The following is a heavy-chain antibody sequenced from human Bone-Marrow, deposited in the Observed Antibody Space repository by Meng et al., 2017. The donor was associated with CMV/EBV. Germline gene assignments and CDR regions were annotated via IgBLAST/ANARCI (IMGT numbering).Heavy chain of an antibody. CDR3: ARGSLEADEDPG. CDR2: INTITGDP. D-gene: IGHD6-13*01. V-gene: IGHV7-4-1*02. J-gene: IGHJ4*02. CDR1: GYTFTSYA. Sequence: QLVQLGPWWKPPGASVKVSCRPSGYTFTSYARNWVRQAPGQGLEWMGWINTITGDPTYAQGFTGRFVFSLDTSVSTAYLQISSLKTDDTAVYYCARGSLEADEDPGWGQGTLVTVSS.